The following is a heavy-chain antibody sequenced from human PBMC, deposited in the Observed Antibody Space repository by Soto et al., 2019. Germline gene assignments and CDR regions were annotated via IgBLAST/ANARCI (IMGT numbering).Heavy chain of an antibody. J-gene: IGHJ6*02. V-gene: IGHV4-61*01. CDR3: ARDRATYDSSGDYYYGMDV. Sequence: PSETLSLTCTVSGGSVSSGSYYWSWIRQPPGKGLEWIGYIYYSGSTNYNPSLKSRVTISVDTSKNQFSLKLSSVTAADTAVYYCARDRATYDSSGDYYYGMDVWGQGNTVTVS. CDR2: IYYSGST. CDR1: GGSVSSGSYY. D-gene: IGHD3-22*01.